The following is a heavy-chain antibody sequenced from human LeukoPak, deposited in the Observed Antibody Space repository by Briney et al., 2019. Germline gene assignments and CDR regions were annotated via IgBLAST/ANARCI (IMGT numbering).Heavy chain of an antibody. D-gene: IGHD3-22*01. V-gene: IGHV4-39*07. CDR1: GGSISSSSYY. Sequence: SETLSLTRTVSGGSISSSSYYWGWIRQPPGKGLEWIGSIYYSGSTYYNPSLKSRVTISVDTSKNQFSLKLSSVTAADTAVYYCARHVSSSNYYDSSGYIHYWGQGTLVTVSS. CDR3: ARHVSSSNYYDSSGYIHY. J-gene: IGHJ4*02. CDR2: IYYSGST.